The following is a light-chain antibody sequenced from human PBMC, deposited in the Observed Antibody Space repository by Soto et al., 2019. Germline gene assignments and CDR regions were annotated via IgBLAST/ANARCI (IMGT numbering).Light chain of an antibody. J-gene: IGLJ3*02. CDR2: EVS. CDR1: SSDVGGYNY. V-gene: IGLV2-14*01. CDR3: SSYTRSSTWV. Sequence: QSVLTQPASVSGSPGQSITISCTGTSSDVGGYNYVSWYQQHPGKAPKLMISEVSNRPSGVSNRFSGSTSGNTASLTISGLQAEDEADYYCSSYTRSSTWVFGGGTKVTVL.